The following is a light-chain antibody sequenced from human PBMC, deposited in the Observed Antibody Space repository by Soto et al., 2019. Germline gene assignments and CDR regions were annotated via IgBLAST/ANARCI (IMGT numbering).Light chain of an antibody. CDR1: SSNIGSNT. CDR3: AAWDDSLSVVV. J-gene: IGLJ3*02. Sequence: QSVLTQPPSASGTPVQRVTISCSGSSSNIGSNTVNWYQQLPGTAPKLVIHSSDQRPSGVPDRFSGSQSGTSASLAISGLQSEDEADYYCAAWDDSLSVVVFGGGTKLTVL. CDR2: SSD. V-gene: IGLV1-44*01.